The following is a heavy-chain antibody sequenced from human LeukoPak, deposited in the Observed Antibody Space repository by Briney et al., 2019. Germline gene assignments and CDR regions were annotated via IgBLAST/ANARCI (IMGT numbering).Heavy chain of an antibody. D-gene: IGHD3-16*01. Sequence: SGTLSLTCAVSGGSISSSNWWSWVRQPPGKGLEWIGYIYYSGGTNYNPSLKSRVTISVDTSKNQFSLRLSFVTAADTAVYYCARVGEGSFDIWGQGTLVTVSS. CDR2: IYYSGGT. CDR3: ARVGEGSFDI. V-gene: IGHV4-4*02. J-gene: IGHJ3*02. CDR1: GGSISSSNW.